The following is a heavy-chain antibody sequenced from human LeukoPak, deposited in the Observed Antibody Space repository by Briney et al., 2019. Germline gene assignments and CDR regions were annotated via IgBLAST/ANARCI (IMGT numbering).Heavy chain of an antibody. V-gene: IGHV3-66*01. J-gene: IGHJ4*02. D-gene: IGHD2-2*01. CDR2: IYSGGST. CDR1: GFTVSSNY. Sequence: GGSLRLSCAASGFTVSSNYMSWVRQAPGKGLEWVAVIYSGGSTYYADSVKGRFTISRDNSKNTLYLQMNSLRAEDTAVYYCARDPEVVPAAMSTGYWGQGTLVTVSS. CDR3: ARDPEVVPAAMSTGY.